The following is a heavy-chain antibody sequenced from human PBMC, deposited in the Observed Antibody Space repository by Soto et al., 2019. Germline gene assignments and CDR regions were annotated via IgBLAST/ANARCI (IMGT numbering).Heavy chain of an antibody. CDR1: GFTFSSYA. Sequence: GGSLRLSCAASGFTFSSYAMSWVRQAPGKGLEWVSAISGSGGSTYYADSVKGRFTISRDNSKNTLYLQMNSLRAEDTAVYYCASDRGYYDSSGYSPRDYWGQGTLVTVSS. V-gene: IGHV3-23*01. CDR3: ASDRGYYDSSGYSPRDY. CDR2: ISGSGGST. D-gene: IGHD3-22*01. J-gene: IGHJ4*02.